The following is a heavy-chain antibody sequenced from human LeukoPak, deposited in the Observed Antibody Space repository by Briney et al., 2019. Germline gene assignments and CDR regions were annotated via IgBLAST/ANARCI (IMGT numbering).Heavy chain of an antibody. CDR1: GLTLNNYG. D-gene: IGHD3/OR15-3a*01. CDR2: ISDSGGST. V-gene: IGHV3-23*01. J-gene: IGHJ4*02. CDR3: AKRGVVIRVILVGFHKEAYYFES. Sequence: HPGGSLRLSCAVSGLTLNNYGMTWVRQAPGKGLEWVAGISDSGGSTKYADSVKGRFTISRDNPKNTLYLQMNSLRAEDTAVYFCAKRGVVIRVILVGFHKEAYYFESWGQGALVTVSS.